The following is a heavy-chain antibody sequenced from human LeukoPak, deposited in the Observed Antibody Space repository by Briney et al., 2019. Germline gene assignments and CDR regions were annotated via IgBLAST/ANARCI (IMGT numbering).Heavy chain of an antibody. CDR2: IYPGDSDT. V-gene: IGHV5-51*01. CDR3: ARRRNVYYFDY. J-gene: IGHJ4*02. D-gene: IGHD1-1*01. Sequence: GESLKISCKGSGYSFTNYWIAWVRQMPGKGLEWMGIIYPGDSDTTSSPSFQGQITFSADRSISTAYLQWSSLKASDTAVYYCARRRNVYYFDYWGQGTLVTVSS. CDR1: GYSFTNYW.